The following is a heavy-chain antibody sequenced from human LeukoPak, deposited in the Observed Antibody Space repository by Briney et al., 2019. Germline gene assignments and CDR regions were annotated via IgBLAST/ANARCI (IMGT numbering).Heavy chain of an antibody. D-gene: IGHD3-10*01. CDR2: ISGYNGNT. Sequence: ASVKVSCKASGYTFTSYGISWVRQAPGQGLEWMGWISGYNGNTNYVQKFQGRVTMTTDKSTNTADMELRSPRSDDTAVYYCASGTITMIRGITYHYYGLDVWGQGTTVTVSS. CDR3: ASGTITMIRGITYHYYGLDV. V-gene: IGHV1-18*01. CDR1: GYTFTSYG. J-gene: IGHJ6*02.